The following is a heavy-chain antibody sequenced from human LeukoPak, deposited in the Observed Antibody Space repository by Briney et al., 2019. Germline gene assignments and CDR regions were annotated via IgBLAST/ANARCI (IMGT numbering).Heavy chain of an antibody. V-gene: IGHV3-23*01. CDR3: ARVSGSGSYGI. Sequence: GGSLRLSCAASGFTFSSYAMNWVRQAPGKGLEWVSTINGRGGSTSYADSVKGRFTISRDNSKNTLYLQMNSLRAEDTAVYYCARVSGSGSYGIWGQGTLVTVSS. CDR2: INGRGGST. CDR1: GFTFSSYA. D-gene: IGHD3-10*01. J-gene: IGHJ4*02.